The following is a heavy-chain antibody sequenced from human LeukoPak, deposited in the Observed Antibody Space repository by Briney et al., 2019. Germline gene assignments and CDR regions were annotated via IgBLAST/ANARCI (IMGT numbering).Heavy chain of an antibody. CDR1: GCSISSSSYY. V-gene: IGHV4-39*07. D-gene: IGHD6-13*01. CDR2: IYHSGST. CDR3: ARDGLGYTSSWPFDY. J-gene: IGHJ4*02. Sequence: SETLSLTCTVSGCSISSSSYYWGWIRQPPGKGLEWIATIYHSGSTYYNPSLKNRATISIDTSKNLFSLKLSSVTAADTAVYYCARDGLGYTSSWPFDYCGQGALVIVSS.